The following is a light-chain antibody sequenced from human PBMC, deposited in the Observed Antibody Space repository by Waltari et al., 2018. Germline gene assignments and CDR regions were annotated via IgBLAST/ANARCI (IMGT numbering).Light chain of an antibody. V-gene: IGLV1-47*01. CDR1: SSNIGSNY. Sequence: QSVLTQPPSASGTHGQRVTISCSGSSSNIGSNYVYWYQQLPGTAPKLLIYRNNQRPSGVPDRFSGSKSGTSASLAISRLRSEDDADYYCAAWDDSLGWVFGGGTKLTVL. J-gene: IGLJ3*02. CDR2: RNN. CDR3: AAWDDSLGWV.